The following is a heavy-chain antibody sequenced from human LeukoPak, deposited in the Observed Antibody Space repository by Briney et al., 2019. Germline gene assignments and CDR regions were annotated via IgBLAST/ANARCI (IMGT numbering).Heavy chain of an antibody. CDR3: AKTPVPRPGDWWYFDL. V-gene: IGHV3-23*01. Sequence: PGGSLRLSCAASGFTFRNYALTWVRQAPGKGLEWLSGISGSGDRTNYADSVKGRFTISRDNFKNSLYLQMNNLRAEDTAVYYCAKTPVPRPGDWWYFDLWGRGTRVTVSS. CDR2: ISGSGDRT. CDR1: GFTFRNYA. J-gene: IGHJ2*01. D-gene: IGHD3/OR15-3a*01.